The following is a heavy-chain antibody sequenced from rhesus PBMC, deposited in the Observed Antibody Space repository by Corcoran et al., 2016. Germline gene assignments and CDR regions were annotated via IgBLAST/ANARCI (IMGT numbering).Heavy chain of an antibody. CDR2: IYGTSGST. V-gene: IGHV4-76*01. CDR1: GGSISSGYD. J-gene: IGHJ3*01. CDR3: ARDSGCTGSGCHDAFDF. Sequence: QVQLQESGPGVVKPSETLSLTCAVSGGSISSGYDWSWIRQPPGKGLEWIGYIYGTSGSTNHNPSPKNRVTISKDASKNQFSLKLSSVTAADTAVYYCARDSGCTGSGCHDAFDFWGQGLRVTVSS. D-gene: IGHD2-21*01.